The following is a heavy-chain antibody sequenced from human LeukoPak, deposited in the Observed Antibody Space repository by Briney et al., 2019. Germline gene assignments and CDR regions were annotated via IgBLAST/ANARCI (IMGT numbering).Heavy chain of an antibody. Sequence: PSETLSLTCTVSGGSISTYFWSWIRQPPGKGLEWIGHIYFSGSTNYNPSLESRVTISVDTSKNQFSLTLSSVTAADTAVYYCARGVYYPGYYFDYWGQGALVTVSS. J-gene: IGHJ4*02. CDR2: IYFSGST. CDR1: GGSISTYF. V-gene: IGHV4-4*09. D-gene: IGHD3-22*01. CDR3: ARGVYYPGYYFDY.